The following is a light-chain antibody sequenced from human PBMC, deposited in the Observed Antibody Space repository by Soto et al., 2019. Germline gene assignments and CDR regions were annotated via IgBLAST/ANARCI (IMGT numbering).Light chain of an antibody. V-gene: IGKV3-15*01. CDR3: QQYNNWPWT. CDR2: GAS. CDR1: QSVSSN. Sequence: EIVMTQSPATLSVSPGERATLACMASQSVSSNLAWYQQKPGQAPRLLLYGASTRATGIPARFSGSGSGTEFTLTISSLQSEELAFYYWQQYNNWPWTFGQGTKLEIK. J-gene: IGKJ2*01.